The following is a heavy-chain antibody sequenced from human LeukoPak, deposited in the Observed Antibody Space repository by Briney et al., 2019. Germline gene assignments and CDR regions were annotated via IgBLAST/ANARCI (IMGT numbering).Heavy chain of an antibody. V-gene: IGHV3-23*01. Sequence: GGSLRLSCAASGFTFSSYAMTWVRQAPGKGLEWVSGISGNGGSTYYADSVKGRFTISRDNSKNALYLLMNSLRAEDTAAYYCAKGRGRYFDWLYDFWGQGTLVTVSS. CDR3: AKGRGRYFDWLYDF. D-gene: IGHD3-9*01. CDR1: GFTFSSYA. CDR2: ISGNGGST. J-gene: IGHJ4*02.